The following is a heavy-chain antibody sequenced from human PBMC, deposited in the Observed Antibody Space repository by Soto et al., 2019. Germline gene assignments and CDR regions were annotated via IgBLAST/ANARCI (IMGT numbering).Heavy chain of an antibody. D-gene: IGHD2-15*01. J-gene: IGHJ4*02. Sequence: PGGSLRLSCTVSGFTFSHHSLYWVRQAPGTGLRYVSTISGNGGNTHYAASVRGRFTISRDNSKNTVFLQMSGLGVADSAVDSCLKVSGYCNGGSSYAYFDFWGQGALVTVSS. CDR1: GFTFSHHS. CDR3: LKVSGYCNGGSSYAYFDF. CDR2: ISGNGGNT. V-gene: IGHV3-64D*06.